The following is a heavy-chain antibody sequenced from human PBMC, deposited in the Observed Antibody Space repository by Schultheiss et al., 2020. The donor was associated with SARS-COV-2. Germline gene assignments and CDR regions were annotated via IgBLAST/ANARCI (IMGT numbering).Heavy chain of an antibody. Sequence: GGSLRLSCAASGFTFSSYAMHWVRQAPGKGLEWVAVIWYDGSNKYYADSVKGRFTISRDNSKNTLYLQMNSLRAEDTAVYYCARGHSRGDYFDYWGQGTLVTVSS. CDR1: GFTFSSYA. CDR2: IWYDGSNK. V-gene: IGHV3-30*04. CDR3: ARGHSRGDYFDY. J-gene: IGHJ4*02. D-gene: IGHD6-13*01.